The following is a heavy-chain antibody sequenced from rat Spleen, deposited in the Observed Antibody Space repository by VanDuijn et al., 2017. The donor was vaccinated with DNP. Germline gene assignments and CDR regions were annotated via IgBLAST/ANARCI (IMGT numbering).Heavy chain of an antibody. D-gene: IGHD1-11*01. CDR3: ARYSRGAMDA. Sequence: EVQLVESGGGLVQPGRSMKLSCAASGFTFSSFPMAWVRQAPTKGLEWLATISTSGGNTPYRDSVKGRFIISRDNAKSTLYLQMNSLRSEDTATYYCARYSRGAMDAWGQGTSVTVSS. CDR1: GFTFSSFP. V-gene: IGHV5-46*01. CDR2: ISTSGGNT. J-gene: IGHJ4*01.